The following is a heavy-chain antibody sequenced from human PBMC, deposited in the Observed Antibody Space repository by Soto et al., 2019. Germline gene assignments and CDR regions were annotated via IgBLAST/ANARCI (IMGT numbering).Heavy chain of an antibody. J-gene: IGHJ5*02. Sequence: PSETLSLTCAVAGGSIISGGYCWSWIRQPPGKGLEWIGYIYHSGSTYYNPSLKSRVTISVDRSKNQFSLKLSSVTAADTAVYYCARGYCSSTSCYARPLPWFDPWGQGTLVTVSS. CDR1: GGSIISGGYC. CDR2: IYHSGST. V-gene: IGHV4-30-2*01. D-gene: IGHD2-2*01. CDR3: ARGYCSSTSCYARPLPWFDP.